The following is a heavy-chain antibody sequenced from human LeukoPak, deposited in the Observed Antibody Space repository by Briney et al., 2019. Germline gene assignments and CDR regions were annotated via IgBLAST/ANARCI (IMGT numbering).Heavy chain of an antibody. CDR3: ARRMARDALDI. D-gene: IGHD5-24*01. J-gene: IGHJ3*02. Sequence: GGSLRLSFVCSGFTFSTYTMNWVRQAPGKGVGWVSYISGSSAHIYYADSVQGRFIISRDNTKNSLSLQMNSLRAEDTAVYYCARRMARDALDIWGRGTMVTVSS. V-gene: IGHV3-21*05. CDR1: GFTFSTYT. CDR2: ISGSSAHI.